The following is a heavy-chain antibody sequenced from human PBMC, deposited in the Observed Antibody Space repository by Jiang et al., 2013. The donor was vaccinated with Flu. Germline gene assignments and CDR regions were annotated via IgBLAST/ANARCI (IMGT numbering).Heavy chain of an antibody. V-gene: IGHV5-51*01. CDR1: GYSFTSYW. J-gene: IGHJ5*02. Sequence: GAEVKKPGESLKISCKGSGYSFTSYWIGWVRQMPGKGLEWMGIIYPGDSDTRYSPSFQGQVTISADKSISTAYLQWSSLKASDTAMYYCARRRETEGIAVAGTWSRSNWFDPWGQGTLVTVSS. CDR3: ARRRETEGIAVAGTWSRSNWFDP. D-gene: IGHD6-19*01. CDR2: IYPGDSDT.